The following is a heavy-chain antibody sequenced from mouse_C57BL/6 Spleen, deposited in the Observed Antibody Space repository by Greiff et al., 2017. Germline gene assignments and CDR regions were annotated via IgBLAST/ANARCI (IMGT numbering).Heavy chain of an antibody. CDR2: IYPGDGDT. CDR3: ARGYYGSSYRYFDY. CDR1: GYAFSSYW. V-gene: IGHV1-80*01. J-gene: IGHJ2*01. Sequence: QVQLQQSGAELVKPGASVKISCKASGYAFSSYWMNWVKQKPGKGLEWIGQIYPGDGDTNYNGKFKGKATLTADKSSSTAYMQLSSLTSEDSAVYFCARGYYGSSYRYFDYWGQGTTLTVSS. D-gene: IGHD1-1*01.